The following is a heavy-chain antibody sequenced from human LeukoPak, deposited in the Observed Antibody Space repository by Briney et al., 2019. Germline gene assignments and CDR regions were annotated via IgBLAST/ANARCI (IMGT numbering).Heavy chain of an antibody. CDR2: IRYDGSNK. V-gene: IGHV3-30*02. CDR3: AKDYGITGTGGAWLDP. CDR1: GFTFSSYA. J-gene: IGHJ5*02. Sequence: GGSLRLSCAASGFTFSSYAMSWVRQAPGKGLEWVAFIRYDGSNKNHADSVKGRFTISRDNSKNMLYLQMNSLRAEDTSVYYCAKDYGITGTGGAWLDPWGQGTLVTVSS. D-gene: IGHD1-20*01.